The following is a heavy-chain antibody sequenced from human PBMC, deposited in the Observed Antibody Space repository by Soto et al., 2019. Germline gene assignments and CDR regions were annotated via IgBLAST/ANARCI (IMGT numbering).Heavy chain of an antibody. CDR3: AKDLSWGQCDY. V-gene: IGHV3-74*01. J-gene: IGHJ4*02. Sequence: EMQLVESGGGLVQPGGSLRLSCVASGFTFSNYWMHWVHQDPGMGLVWVSSIRSDGTATQYAGSVNGRFTVSRDNTKNTLYLQMTSLRAEDTAVYYCAKDLSWGQCDYWGQGTLVTVSS. D-gene: IGHD3-16*01. CDR1: GFTFSNYW. CDR2: IRSDGTAT.